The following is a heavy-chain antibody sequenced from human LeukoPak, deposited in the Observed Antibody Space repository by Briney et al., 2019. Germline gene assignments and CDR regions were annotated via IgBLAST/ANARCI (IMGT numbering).Heavy chain of an antibody. Sequence: PSETLSLTCAVYGGSFSGYYWSWIRQPPGKGLEWIGEINHSGSTNYNPSLKSRVTMSVDTSKNQFSLKLSSVTAADTAVYYCAREGYSSSGGFDYWGQGTLVTVSS. CDR3: AREGYSSSGGFDY. J-gene: IGHJ4*02. CDR1: GGSFSGYY. D-gene: IGHD6-13*01. V-gene: IGHV4-34*01. CDR2: INHSGST.